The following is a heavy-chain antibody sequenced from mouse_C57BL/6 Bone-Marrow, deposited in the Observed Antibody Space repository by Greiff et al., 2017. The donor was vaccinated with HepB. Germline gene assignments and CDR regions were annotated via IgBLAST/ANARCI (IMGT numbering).Heavy chain of an antibody. Sequence: QVQLQQPGAELVMPGASVKLSCKASGYTFTSYWMHWVKQRPGQGLEWIGEIDPSDSYTNYNQKFKGKSTLTVDKSSSTAYMQLSSLTSEDSAVYDCASDWDYWGQGTTLTVSS. CDR3: ASDWDY. V-gene: IGHV1-69*01. CDR1: GYTFTSYW. CDR2: IDPSDSYT. J-gene: IGHJ2*01. D-gene: IGHD2-4*01.